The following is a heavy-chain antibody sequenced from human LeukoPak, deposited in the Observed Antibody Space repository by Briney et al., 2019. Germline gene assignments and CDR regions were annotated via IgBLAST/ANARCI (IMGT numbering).Heavy chain of an antibody. CDR1: GFTFSSYE. Sequence: GGSLRLSCAASGFTFSSYEMNWVRQAPGKGLEWVSYISSSSSTIYYADSVKGRFTISRDNAKNSLYLQMNSLRAEDTAVYYCARGGIQLWLPLDYWGQGTLVTVSS. CDR3: ARGGIQLWLPLDY. D-gene: IGHD5-18*01. J-gene: IGHJ4*02. CDR2: ISSSSSTI. V-gene: IGHV3-48*03.